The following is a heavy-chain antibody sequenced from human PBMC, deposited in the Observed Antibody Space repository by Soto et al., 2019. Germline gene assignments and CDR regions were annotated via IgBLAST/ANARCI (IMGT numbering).Heavy chain of an antibody. D-gene: IGHD3-22*01. CDR3: AKDFGYDSSGRPDY. Sequence: GGSLRLSCAASGFTFSSYGMHWVRQAPGKGLEWVAVISYDGSNKYYADSVKGRFTISRDNSKNTLYLQMNSLRAEDTAVYYCAKDFGYDSSGRPDYWGQGTLVTVSS. V-gene: IGHV3-30*18. CDR2: ISYDGSNK. CDR1: GFTFSSYG. J-gene: IGHJ4*02.